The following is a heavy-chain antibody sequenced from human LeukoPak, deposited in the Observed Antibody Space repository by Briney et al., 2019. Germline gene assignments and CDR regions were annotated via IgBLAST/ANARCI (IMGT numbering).Heavy chain of an antibody. J-gene: IGHJ3*02. CDR1: ADSFSDYY. V-gene: IGHV1-2*02. D-gene: IGHD1-26*01. CDR2: IHPNSGGT. Sequence: GASVKVSCKASADSFSDYYIHWVRQAPGQGLEWMGWIHPNSGGTNYAQKFQGRVTMTRDTSISTAYMELSRLRSDDTAVYYCALEGGSYYGRDAFDIWGHGTMVTVSS. CDR3: ALEGGSYYGRDAFDI.